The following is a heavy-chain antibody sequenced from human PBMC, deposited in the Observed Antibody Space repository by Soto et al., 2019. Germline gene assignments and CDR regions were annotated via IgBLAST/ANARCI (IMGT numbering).Heavy chain of an antibody. Sequence: SETLSLTCTVSGDSISSADYYWSWIRQPPGKGLEWIGEINHSGSTNYNPSLKSRVTISVDTSKNQFSLKLSSVTAADTAVYYCARETQVLRFLEWLPQTMDVWGQGTTVTVSS. CDR2: INHSGST. V-gene: IGHV4-39*07. J-gene: IGHJ6*02. D-gene: IGHD3-3*01. CDR1: GDSISSADYY. CDR3: ARETQVLRFLEWLPQTMDV.